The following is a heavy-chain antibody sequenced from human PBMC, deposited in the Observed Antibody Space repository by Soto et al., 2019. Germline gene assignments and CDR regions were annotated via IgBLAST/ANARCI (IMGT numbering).Heavy chain of an antibody. V-gene: IGHV3-30*03. D-gene: IGHD3-16*01. J-gene: IGHJ4*02. CDR3: ARDLYNVAYFFDY. CDR1: RFDFTSYG. Sequence: GGSXRLSCAASRFDFTSYGMRWLRHAPGKGMEWVAVMSNDGNNQFYADSVRGRFIISRDTSKNTLFLQMTSLRPEDTAVYHCARDLYNVAYFFDYWGQGTLVTVSS. CDR2: MSNDGNNQ.